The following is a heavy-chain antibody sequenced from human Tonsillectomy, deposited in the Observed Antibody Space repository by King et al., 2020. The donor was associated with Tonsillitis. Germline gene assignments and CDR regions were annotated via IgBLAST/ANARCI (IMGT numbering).Heavy chain of an antibody. Sequence: VQLVESGGGLVQPGGSLRLSCSASGFTFSNYAMHWVRQAPGKGLEYVSTISTYGGSTYYAASVKGRFTISRDNSKSTLYLQMSSLRAEDTAVYYCVGGYYFDYWGQGTLVTVSS. CDR1: GFTFSNYA. J-gene: IGHJ4*02. V-gene: IGHV3-64D*06. CDR2: ISTYGGST. D-gene: IGHD3-16*01. CDR3: VGGYYFDY.